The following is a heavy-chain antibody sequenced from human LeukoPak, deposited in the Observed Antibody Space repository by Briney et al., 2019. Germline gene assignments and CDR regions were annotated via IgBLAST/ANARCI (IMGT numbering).Heavy chain of an antibody. CDR1: GFSFNTYP. J-gene: IGHJ4*02. CDR2: LCQSGDGT. Sequence: GGSLRLSCAASGFSFNTYPKMWLPHATGRGRVGFALLCQSGDGTHYADPVKGQLTISRDNSNHMVFLQMDTLRGDDTAVYFCARSHTEDGYNIHFDHWGKGALVTVS. D-gene: IGHD5-24*01. CDR3: ARSHTEDGYNIHFDH. V-gene: IGHV3-23*01.